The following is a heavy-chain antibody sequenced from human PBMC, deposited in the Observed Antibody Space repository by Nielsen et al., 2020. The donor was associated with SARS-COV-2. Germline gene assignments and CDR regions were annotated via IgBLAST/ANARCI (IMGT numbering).Heavy chain of an antibody. CDR2: INHSGST. J-gene: IGHJ4*02. D-gene: IGHD6-13*01. CDR1: GGSFSGYY. CDR3: ANLGAAAGIVDY. Sequence: SETLSLTCAVYGGSFSGYYWSWIRQPPGKGLEWIGEINHSGSTNYNPSLKSRVTISVDTSKNQFSLKLSSVTAADTAVYYCANLGAAAGIVDYWGQGTLVTVSS. V-gene: IGHV4-34*01.